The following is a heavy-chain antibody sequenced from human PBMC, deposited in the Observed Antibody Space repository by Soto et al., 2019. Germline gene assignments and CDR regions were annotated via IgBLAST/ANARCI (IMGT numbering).Heavy chain of an antibody. CDR2: ISYDGSNK. CDR3: ALAGEVTQHYYYYYGMDV. CDR1: GFTFSSYG. Sequence: GGSLRLSCAASGFTFSSYGMHWVRQAPGKGLEWVAVISYDGSNKYYADSVKGRFTISRDNSKNTLYLQMNSLRAEDTAVYYCALAGEVTQHYYYYYGMDVWGQGTTVTVSS. V-gene: IGHV3-30*03. D-gene: IGHD3-10*01. J-gene: IGHJ6*02.